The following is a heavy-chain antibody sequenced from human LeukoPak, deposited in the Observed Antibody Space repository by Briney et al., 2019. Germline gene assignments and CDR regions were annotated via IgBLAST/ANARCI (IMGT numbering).Heavy chain of an antibody. V-gene: IGHV4-39*07. CDR3: ARDFSSSSTVYYYYYMDV. CDR1: GGSISSRPYY. CDR2: ISYSGTT. J-gene: IGHJ6*03. Sequence: SQTLSLTCAVSGGSISSRPYYWGWVRQPPGKGLEWIGTISYSGTTYYSPSLKSRVTISLDTSKNQFSLKLSSVTAADTAIYYCARDFSSSSTVYYYYYMDVWGKGTTVTVSS. D-gene: IGHD6-6*01.